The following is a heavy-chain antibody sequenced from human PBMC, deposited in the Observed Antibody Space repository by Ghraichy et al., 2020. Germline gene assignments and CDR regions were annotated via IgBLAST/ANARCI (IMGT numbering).Heavy chain of an antibody. V-gene: IGHV3-21*01. CDR2: ISSSSSYI. Sequence: GESLNISCAASGFTFSSYSMNWVRQAPGKGLEWVSSISSSSSYIYYADSVKGRFTISRDNAKNSLYLQMNSLRAEDTAVYYCARSQSGYDHPIDYWGQGTLVTVSS. D-gene: IGHD5-12*01. J-gene: IGHJ4*02. CDR3: ARSQSGYDHPIDY. CDR1: GFTFSSYS.